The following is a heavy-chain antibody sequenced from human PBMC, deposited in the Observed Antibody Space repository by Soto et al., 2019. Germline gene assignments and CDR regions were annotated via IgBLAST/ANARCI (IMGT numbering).Heavy chain of an antibody. CDR3: ARGAGWFDY. CDR2: ISSNGGST. J-gene: IGHJ4*02. Sequence: GGSLRLSCAASGFTFSSYAMHWVRQASGKGLEYVSAISSNGGSTYYADSVKGRFTISRDNSKNTLYLQMGSLRAEDMAVYYCARGAGWFDYWGQGTLVTVSS. V-gene: IGHV3-64*02. CDR1: GFTFSSYA. D-gene: IGHD2-15*01.